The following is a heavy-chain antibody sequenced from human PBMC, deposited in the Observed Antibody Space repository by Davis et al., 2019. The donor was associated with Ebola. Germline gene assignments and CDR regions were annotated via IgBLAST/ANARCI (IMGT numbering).Heavy chain of an antibody. D-gene: IGHD1-7*01. V-gene: IGHV3-7*01. CDR3: ARMYNWNYGY. Sequence: PGGSLRLSCAASGFTFSNYWMSWVRQAPGKGLEWVANIKQDGSEKYYVDSVKGRFTISRDNAKNSLYLQMNSLRVEDTAVYYCARMYNWNYGYWGQGTLVTVSS. J-gene: IGHJ4*02. CDR2: IKQDGSEK. CDR1: GFTFSNYW.